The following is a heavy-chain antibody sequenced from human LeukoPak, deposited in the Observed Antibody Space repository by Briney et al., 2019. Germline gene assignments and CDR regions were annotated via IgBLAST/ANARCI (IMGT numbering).Heavy chain of an antibody. D-gene: IGHD3-16*01. CDR3: ARDNDSRDPPHFDY. J-gene: IGHJ4*02. CDR2: MNPNSGNT. CDR1: GYTFTSYD. V-gene: IGHV1-8*01. Sequence: ASVKVSCKASGYTFTSYDINWVRQATGQGLEWMGWMNPNSGNTGYAQKFQGRVTMTRNTSISTAYMELSSLRSEDTAVYYCARDNDSRDPPHFDYWGQGTLVTVSS.